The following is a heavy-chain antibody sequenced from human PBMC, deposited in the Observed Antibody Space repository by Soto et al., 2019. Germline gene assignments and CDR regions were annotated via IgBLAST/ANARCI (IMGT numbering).Heavy chain of an antibody. V-gene: IGHV1-69*01. CDR2: IIPIFGTA. CDR1: GVSFNSYS. D-gene: IGHD2-2*02. CDR3: ARSRPAAIRSVYYYGMAV. J-gene: IGHJ6*02. Sequence: ACGVSFNSYSSRSVQHATEQGLEWMGGIIPIFGTANYAQKFQGRVTITADESTSTAYMELSSLRSEDTAVYYCARSRPAAIRSVYYYGMAVWGQGTTVTVSS.